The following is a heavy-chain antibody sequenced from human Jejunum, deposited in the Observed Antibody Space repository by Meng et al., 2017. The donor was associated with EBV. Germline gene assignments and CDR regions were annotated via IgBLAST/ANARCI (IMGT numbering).Heavy chain of an antibody. V-gene: IGHV1-18*01. CDR3: ARDLSNSDY. CDR1: GYGFIHSG. D-gene: IGHD5-24*01. J-gene: IGHJ4*02. Sequence: QVPLVQSGAEVNKAGDSVKLSCHASGYGFIHSGISWVRQAPGQRLEWMGWISVYRGNTNYAQTFQQRVTLTTNTSKSTVYLELRRLTSDDTAVYYCARDLSNSDYWGQGTLVTVSS. CDR2: ISVYRGNT.